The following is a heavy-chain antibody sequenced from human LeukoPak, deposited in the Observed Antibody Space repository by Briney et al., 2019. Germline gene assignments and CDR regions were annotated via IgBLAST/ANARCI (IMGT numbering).Heavy chain of an antibody. J-gene: IGHJ4*02. CDR3: VKRLSTLGAVLAPDFDC. D-gene: IGHD3-16*02. CDR1: GFIFSSYG. Sequence: PGGSLRLSCAASGFIFSSYGMSWVRQAPGKGLEWVSIISGPGGSKYYADSVRGRFTISRDNSNNMLYLQMDNLRAEDTAVYYCVKRLSTLGAVLAPDFDCWGQGNLVTVSS. CDR2: ISGPGGSK. V-gene: IGHV3-23*01.